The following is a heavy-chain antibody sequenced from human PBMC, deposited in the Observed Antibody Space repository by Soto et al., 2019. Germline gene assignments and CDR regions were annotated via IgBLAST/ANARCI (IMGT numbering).Heavy chain of an antibody. D-gene: IGHD2-2*01. CDR3: ARVVPGAEAWFGP. Sequence: QVQLVQSGGEVKRPGSSVKVSCKTSGYTFSNYGITWVRQAPGQPLEWLGWISLYSDGANYSHKFQGRVSITTDTSMTTAYMELRSLRSDDTAVYYCARVVPGAEAWFGPWGQGTLVTVSS. V-gene: IGHV1-18*01. CDR2: ISLYSDGA. J-gene: IGHJ5*02. CDR1: GYTFSNYG.